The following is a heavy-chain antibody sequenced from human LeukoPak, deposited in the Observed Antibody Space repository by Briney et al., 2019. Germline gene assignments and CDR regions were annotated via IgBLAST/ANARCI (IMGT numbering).Heavy chain of an antibody. CDR2: IIPILGTA. CDR3: ARDCSSTSCYGAFDI. Sequence: ASVKVSCKASGGTFSSYAISWVRQAPGQGLEWMGGIIPILGTANYAQKFQGRVTITTDESTSTAYMELSSLRSEDTAVYYCARDCSSTSCYGAFDIWGQGTMVTVSS. V-gene: IGHV1-69*05. J-gene: IGHJ3*02. CDR1: GGTFSSYA. D-gene: IGHD2-2*01.